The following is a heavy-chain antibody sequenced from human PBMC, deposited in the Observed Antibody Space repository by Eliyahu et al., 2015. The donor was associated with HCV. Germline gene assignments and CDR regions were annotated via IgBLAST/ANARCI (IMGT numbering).Heavy chain of an antibody. V-gene: IGHV3-7*03. CDR2: IRKDGYDK. Sequence: EVQVVESGGGLVQPGGSXXXSCVAXGXPFSTNWMXWXRQAXGKGLEWVANIRKDGYDKHYVDSVKGRFTISRDNARNSLHLQMNRLRAEDTAVYYCAGGMNLAYWGQGTLVTVSS. J-gene: IGHJ4*02. D-gene: IGHD1-14*01. CDR1: GXPFSTNW. CDR3: AGGMNLAY.